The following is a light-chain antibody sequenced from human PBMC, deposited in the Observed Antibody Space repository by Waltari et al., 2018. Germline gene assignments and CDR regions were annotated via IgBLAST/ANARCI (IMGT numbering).Light chain of an antibody. CDR3: SSYTKSTTQV. Sequence: QSALTQPAPASGSPGQSITIPCTGTNSDIGSYNFVPWYQQHPNKVPKLVLYEVSNRPSGVSNSFSGSKSGNTAFLTISGLQAEDEAEYYCSSYTKSTTQVFGTGTKVTVL. J-gene: IGLJ1*01. CDR1: NSDIGSYNF. V-gene: IGLV2-14*01. CDR2: EVS.